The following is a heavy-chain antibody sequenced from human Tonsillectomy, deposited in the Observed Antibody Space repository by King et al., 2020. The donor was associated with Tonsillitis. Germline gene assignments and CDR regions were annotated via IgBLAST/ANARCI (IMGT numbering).Heavy chain of an antibody. CDR1: GGSISGGAYY. D-gene: IGHD2-15*01. CDR3: GRYEGGGFDP. CDR2: IYDSENT. Sequence: LQLQESGPGLVKPSQTLSLTCTVSGGSISGGAYYWSWIRQHPGKGLEWTGYIYDSENTYYNPSLQSRLTILVDTSKNQFSLRLSSVTAADTAVYCCGRYEGGGFDPWGQGTLVTVSS. V-gene: IGHV4-31*03. J-gene: IGHJ5*02.